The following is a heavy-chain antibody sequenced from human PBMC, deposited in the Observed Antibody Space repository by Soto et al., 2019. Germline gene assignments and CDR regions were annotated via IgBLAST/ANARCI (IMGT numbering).Heavy chain of an antibody. CDR2: INHSGNT. Sequence: QVQLQQWGAGLLKPSETLSLTCAVYGGSFNGYYWSWIRQPPGKGLEWIGDINHSGNTNYNPSLKSRVTISIDTSKTQFSRKLNSGTASDTAVYYCVRRIDYWGQGTLVTVSS. J-gene: IGHJ4*02. CDR3: VRRIDY. V-gene: IGHV4-34*01. CDR1: GGSFNGYY.